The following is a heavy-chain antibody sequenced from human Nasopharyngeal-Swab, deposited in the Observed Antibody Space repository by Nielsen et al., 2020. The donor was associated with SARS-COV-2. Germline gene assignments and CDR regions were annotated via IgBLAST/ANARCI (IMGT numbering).Heavy chain of an antibody. CDR3: ARRVSSGTITGDYNYGMDF. CDR2: IYPGDSDT. D-gene: IGHD6-25*01. J-gene: IGHJ6*02. CDR1: GYSFTSYW. V-gene: IGHV5-51*01. Sequence: GESLKISCKGSGYSFTSYWIGWVRQMPGKGLEWMGIIYPGDSDTRYSPSFQGQVTISADKSISTAYLHWSSLKASDTAIYYCARRVSSGTITGDYNYGMDFWAKGPRSPSP.